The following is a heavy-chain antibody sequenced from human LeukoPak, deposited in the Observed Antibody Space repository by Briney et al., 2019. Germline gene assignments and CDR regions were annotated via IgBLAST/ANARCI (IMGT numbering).Heavy chain of an antibody. D-gene: IGHD3-10*01. J-gene: IGHJ4*02. Sequence: GGSLRLSCAASGFTFSSYAMHWVRQAPGKGLEWVAVISYDGSNKYYADSVKGRFTISRDNSKNTLYLQMNSLRGEDTAVYYCARSLAGSGSYYMVPDYWGQGTLVTVSS. CDR3: ARSLAGSGSYYMVPDY. V-gene: IGHV3-30*04. CDR2: ISYDGSNK. CDR1: GFTFSSYA.